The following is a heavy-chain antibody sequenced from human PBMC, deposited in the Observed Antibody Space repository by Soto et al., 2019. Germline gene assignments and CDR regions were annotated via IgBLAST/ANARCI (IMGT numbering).Heavy chain of an antibody. Sequence: PGWSLRLSCAASGFTFSSYAMSWVRQAPGKGLEWVSAISGSGGSTYYADSVKGRLTISRDNSKNTLYLKMNSLRAEDTAVYYCDSSWIQLYYYGMDVWGQGTTVTVSS. J-gene: IGHJ6*01. CDR2: ISGSGGST. CDR3: DSSWIQLYYYGMDV. D-gene: IGHD5-18*01. V-gene: IGHV3-23*01. CDR1: GFTFSSYA.